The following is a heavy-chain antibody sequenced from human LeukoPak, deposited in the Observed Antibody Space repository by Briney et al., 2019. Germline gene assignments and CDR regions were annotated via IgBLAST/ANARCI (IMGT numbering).Heavy chain of an antibody. J-gene: IGHJ4*02. V-gene: IGHV1-2*02. CDR1: GYTFSDYY. CDR3: ARCVDTTSFHFDY. CDR2: MNPNSGGT. D-gene: IGHD5-18*01. Sequence: ASVKVSCKASGYTFSDYYMHWVRQAPGQGLEWMGWMNPNSGGTNFAQKFQGRVTMTRGTSISTAYMEVSGLRSDDTAVYYCARCVDTTSFHFDYWGQGALVTVSS.